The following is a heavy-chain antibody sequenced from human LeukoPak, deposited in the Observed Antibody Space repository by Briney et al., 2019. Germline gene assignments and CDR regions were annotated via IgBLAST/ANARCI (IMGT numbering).Heavy chain of an antibody. D-gene: IGHD6-13*01. V-gene: IGHV4-34*01. CDR3: ASGLYIAAAGSGYYHYYGMDV. CDR1: GGSFSGYY. J-gene: IGHJ6*02. Sequence: SETLSLTCAVYGGSFSGYYWSWIRQPPGKGLEWIGEINHSGSTNYNPSLKSRVTISVDTSKNQFSLKLSSVTAADTAVYYCASGLYIAAAGSGYYHYYGMDVWGQGTTVTVSS. CDR2: INHSGST.